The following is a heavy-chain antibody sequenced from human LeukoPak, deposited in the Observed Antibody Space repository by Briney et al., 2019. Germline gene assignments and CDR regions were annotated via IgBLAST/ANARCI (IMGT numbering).Heavy chain of an antibody. CDR1: GFTFGDYA. V-gene: IGHV3-49*03. D-gene: IGHD5-12*01. CDR2: IRSKAYVGTT. CDR3: SRGSYDYWRKAFFDY. Sequence: GGSLRLYCTGFGFTFGDYAMSWFRQAPGKGLEWVGFIRSKAYVGTTEYAASVKGRFTISRDDSNSIAYLQMSSLKTEDTAMYYCSRGSYDYWRKAFFDYWGQGTLVTVSS. J-gene: IGHJ4*02.